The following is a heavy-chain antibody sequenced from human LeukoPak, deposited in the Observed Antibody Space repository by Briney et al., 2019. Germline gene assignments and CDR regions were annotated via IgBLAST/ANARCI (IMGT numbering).Heavy chain of an antibody. V-gene: IGHV4-34*01. CDR2: INHSGST. CDR3: ARQGGSGVNFDY. CDR1: GGSFSGYY. D-gene: IGHD2-15*01. J-gene: IGHJ4*02. Sequence: SETLSLTCAVYGGSFSGYYWSWIRQPPGKGLEWIGEINHSGSTNYNPSLKSRVTISVDTSKNQFSLKLSSVTAADTAVYYCARQGGSGVNFDYWGQGTLVTVSS.